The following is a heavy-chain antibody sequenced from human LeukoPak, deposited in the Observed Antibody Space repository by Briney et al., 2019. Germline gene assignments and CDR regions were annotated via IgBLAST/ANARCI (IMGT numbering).Heavy chain of an antibody. V-gene: IGHV3-23*01. J-gene: IGHJ4*02. Sequence: GGSLRLSCAASGFTFSSYGMSWVRQAPGKGLEWVSAISGSGGSTYYADSVKGRFTISRDNSKNTLYLQMNSLRAEDTAVYYCARDYGGSSPFDYWGQGTLVTVSS. CDR3: ARDYGGSSPFDY. CDR1: GFTFSSYG. CDR2: ISGSGGST. D-gene: IGHD4-23*01.